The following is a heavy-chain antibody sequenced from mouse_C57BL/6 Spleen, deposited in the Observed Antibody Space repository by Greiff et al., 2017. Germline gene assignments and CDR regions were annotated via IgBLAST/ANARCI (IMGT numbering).Heavy chain of an antibody. CDR3: ARFYGNYGYFDY. D-gene: IGHD2-1*01. CDR1: GFTFSDYY. Sequence: EVKLVESEGGLVQPGSSMKLSCTASGFTFSDYYMAWVRQVPEKGLEWVANINYDGSSTYYLDSLKSRFIISRDHAKNILYLQMSSLKSEDTATYYCARFYGNYGYFDYWGQGTTLTVSS. CDR2: INYDGSST. V-gene: IGHV5-16*01. J-gene: IGHJ2*01.